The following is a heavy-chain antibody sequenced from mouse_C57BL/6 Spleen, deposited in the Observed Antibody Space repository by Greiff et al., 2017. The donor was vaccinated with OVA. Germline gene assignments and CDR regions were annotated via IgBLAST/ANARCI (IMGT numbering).Heavy chain of an antibody. V-gene: IGHV5-4*01. CDR3: VSTDYYGSRGAWLDY. CDR1: GFTFSSYA. D-gene: IGHD1-1*01. Sequence: EVLLVESGGGLVKPGGSLKLSCAASGFTFSSYAMSWVRQTPEQRLEWVATISAGGGYTYYPDNVKGRFTLSRANAKNNLYLQMSHLKSEETAMYYWVSTDYYGSRGAWLDYWGQGTLVTVSA. J-gene: IGHJ3*01. CDR2: ISAGGGYT.